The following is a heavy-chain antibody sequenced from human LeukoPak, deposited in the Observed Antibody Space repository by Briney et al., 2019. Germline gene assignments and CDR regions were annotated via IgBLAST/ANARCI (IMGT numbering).Heavy chain of an antibody. CDR3: AKDRHVFWSGYHGAFDI. Sequence: GGSLRLSCAASGFTFSSYGMHWVRQAPGKGLEWVAFIRYDGSNKYYADSVKGRFTISRDNSKNTLYLQMNSLRAEDTAVYYCAKDRHVFWSGYHGAFDIWGQGTMVTVSS. J-gene: IGHJ3*02. CDR1: GFTFSSYG. V-gene: IGHV3-30*02. D-gene: IGHD3-3*01. CDR2: IRYDGSNK.